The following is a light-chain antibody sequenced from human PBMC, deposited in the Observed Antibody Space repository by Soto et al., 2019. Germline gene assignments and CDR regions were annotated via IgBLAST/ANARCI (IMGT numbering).Light chain of an antibody. CDR2: AAS. Sequence: IQVTQSPTSLSAAVGSRFTISCRASQSISSYVNWYQQKPGKAPKLLIYAASSLQSGVPSRFSGSLCGTDSNLTISSLQTEDFATYYGQQRYSTPRTFGQGTKVDI. V-gene: IGKV1-39*01. J-gene: IGKJ1*01. CDR3: QQRYSTPRT. CDR1: QSISSY.